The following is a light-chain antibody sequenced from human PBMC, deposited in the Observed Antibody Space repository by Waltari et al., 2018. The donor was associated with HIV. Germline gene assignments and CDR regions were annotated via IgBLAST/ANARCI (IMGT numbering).Light chain of an antibody. Sequence: QSVLTQPPSASGTPGQRVTISCSGSSSNIGRTYVYWYQQLPGTAPKLLIQRNNQRPSGVPDRFSGSKSGTSASLAISGLRSEDEADYYCAAWDDSLSGYVVFGGGTKLTVL. J-gene: IGLJ2*01. CDR1: SSNIGRTY. CDR3: AAWDDSLSGYVV. V-gene: IGLV1-47*01. CDR2: RNN.